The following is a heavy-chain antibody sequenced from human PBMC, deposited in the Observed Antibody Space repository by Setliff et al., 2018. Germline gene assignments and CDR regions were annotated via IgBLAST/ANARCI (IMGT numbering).Heavy chain of an antibody. Sequence: GGSLRLSCAASGFTFSSYSMNWVRQAPGKGLEWVSSISSSSSYIYYADSVKGRFTISRDNAKNSLYLQMNSLRAEDTAVYYCARDLTSVLRYFDCLAALDYWGQGTLVTVSS. D-gene: IGHD3-9*01. J-gene: IGHJ4*02. V-gene: IGHV3-21*01. CDR2: ISSSSSYI. CDR3: ARDLTSVLRYFDCLAALDY. CDR1: GFTFSSYS.